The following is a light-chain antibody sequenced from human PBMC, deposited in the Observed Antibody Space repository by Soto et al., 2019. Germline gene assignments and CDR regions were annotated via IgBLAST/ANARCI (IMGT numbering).Light chain of an antibody. CDR2: EDN. J-gene: IGLJ2*01. Sequence: NFMLTQSHSVSESPGKTVTISCTRSSGNIGSNYVQWYQQRPGSAPTTLIYEDNQRPSGVPDRFSGSIDRSSNSASLTISGLKTEDEADYYCQSYDSSTPVVFGGGTQLTVL. CDR3: QSYDSSTPVV. CDR1: SGNIGSNY. V-gene: IGLV6-57*04.